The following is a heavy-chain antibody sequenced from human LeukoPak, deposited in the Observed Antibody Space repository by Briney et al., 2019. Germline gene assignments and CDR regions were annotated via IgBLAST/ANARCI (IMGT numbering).Heavy chain of an antibody. V-gene: IGHV1-18*01. CDR3: ARDAGNYYDSSGYDP. CDR2: ISAYNGNT. Sequence: ASVKVSCKASGYTFTSSGISWVRQAPGQGLEWMGWISAYNGNTNYAQKLQGRVTMTTDTSTSTAYMELRSLRSDDTAVYYCARDAGNYYDSSGYDPWGQGTLVTVSS. D-gene: IGHD3-22*01. J-gene: IGHJ5*02. CDR1: GYTFTSSG.